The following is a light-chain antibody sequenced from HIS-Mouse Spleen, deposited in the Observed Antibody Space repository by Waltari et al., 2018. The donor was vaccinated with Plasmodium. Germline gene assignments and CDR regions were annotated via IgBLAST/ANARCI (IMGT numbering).Light chain of an antibody. V-gene: IGLV2-11*01. CDR1: SSDVGCYNY. CDR3: CSYAGSYTYV. Sequence: QSALTQPRSVSGSPGPSVPISCTGTSSDVGCYNYVSWYQQHPGKAPKLMIYDVSKRPSGVPDRFSGSKSGNTASLTISGLQAEDEADYYCCSYAGSYTYVFGTGTKVTVL. J-gene: IGLJ1*01. CDR2: DVS.